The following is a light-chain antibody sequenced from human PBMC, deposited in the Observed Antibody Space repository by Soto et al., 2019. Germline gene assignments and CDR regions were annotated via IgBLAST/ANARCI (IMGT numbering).Light chain of an antibody. V-gene: IGKV3-20*01. CDR2: GAS. Sequence: IVLTQSPGTLSLSPGERATLSCRASQSVSSSYLAWYQQKPGQAPRLLIYGASSRATGIPERFSGSWSGTVFTHTISRLEPEEFAVYYCQQYGSAPTFGQGARLEIK. CDR1: QSVSSSY. CDR3: QQYGSAPT. J-gene: IGKJ5*01.